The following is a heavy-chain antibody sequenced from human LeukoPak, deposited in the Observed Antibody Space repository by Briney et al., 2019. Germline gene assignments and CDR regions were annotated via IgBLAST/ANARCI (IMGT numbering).Heavy chain of an antibody. CDR1: GFTFNDYY. D-gene: IGHD1-1*01. J-gene: IGHJ4*02. CDR3: ARAPYDLVCLYFDY. Sequence: GGSLRLSCAASGFTFNDYYMSWIRQAPGKGLEWVSYISSSGSTIYYADSVKGRFTISRDNAKNSLYLQMNSLRAEDTAVYYCARAPYDLVCLYFDYWGQGTLVTVSS. V-gene: IGHV3-11*01. CDR2: ISSSGSTI.